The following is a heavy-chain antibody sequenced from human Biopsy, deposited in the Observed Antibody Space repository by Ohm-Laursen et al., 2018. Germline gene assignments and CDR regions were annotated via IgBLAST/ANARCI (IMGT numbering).Heavy chain of an antibody. CDR2: IKRDGRGT. CDR3: ARLTKVDNNDI. J-gene: IGHJ4*02. Sequence: GSLRLSCSASGFNFSNFWMHWVRQGPGNSLVWVSGIKRDGRGTSHADSVKGRFTISRDNAKNTLYLQMNSLRGDDSGVYYCARLTKVDNNDIWGQGTLVTVSS. D-gene: IGHD3-3*01. V-gene: IGHV3-74*01. CDR1: GFNFSNFW.